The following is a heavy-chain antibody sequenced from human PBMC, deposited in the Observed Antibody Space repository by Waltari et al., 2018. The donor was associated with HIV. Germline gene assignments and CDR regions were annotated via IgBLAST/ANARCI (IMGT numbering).Heavy chain of an antibody. D-gene: IGHD1-26*01. CDR3: AKDFCYYDDAPCAMDV. J-gene: IGHJ6*02. Sequence: EVQLVESGGGLVQPGTSLRLSCAASGFAFTEYVLHWLRQTPGKGLWCVLEISWSGGVKGDAYSWKGRVTISRENARNSLYLQMNSLTTEDTALYYCAKDFCYYDDAPCAMDVLGQGTRVTVS. CDR2: ISWSGGVK. CDR1: GFAFTEYV. V-gene: IGHV3-9*01.